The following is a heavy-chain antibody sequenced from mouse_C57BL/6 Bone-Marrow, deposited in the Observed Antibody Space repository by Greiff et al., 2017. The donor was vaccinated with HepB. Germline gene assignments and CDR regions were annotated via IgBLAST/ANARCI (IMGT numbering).Heavy chain of an antibody. D-gene: IGHD1-1*01. CDR3: VRGYGSLDY. CDR2: IRSKSNNYAT. CDR1: GFSFNTYA. Sequence: EVKLVESGGGLVQPKGSLKLSCAASGFSFNTYAMNWVRQAPGKGLEWVARIRSKSNNYATYYADSVKDRFTISRDDSESMLYLQMNNLKTEDTAMYYCVRGYGSLDYWGQGTTLTVSS. V-gene: IGHV10-1*01. J-gene: IGHJ2*01.